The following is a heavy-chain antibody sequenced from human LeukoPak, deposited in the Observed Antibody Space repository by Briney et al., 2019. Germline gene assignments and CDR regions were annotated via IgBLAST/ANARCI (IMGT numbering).Heavy chain of an antibody. Sequence: GGSLRLSCAASGFTFSTYWMAWVRQSPGKGLELMATIKTDGSEKYYVDSVKGRFTVSRDNVKNSLYLQMDSLKAEDTATYYCARGPRGLGVWGQGTTITVS. CDR1: GFTFSTYW. V-gene: IGHV3-7*03. CDR2: IKTDGSEK. J-gene: IGHJ6*02. CDR3: ARGPRGLGV.